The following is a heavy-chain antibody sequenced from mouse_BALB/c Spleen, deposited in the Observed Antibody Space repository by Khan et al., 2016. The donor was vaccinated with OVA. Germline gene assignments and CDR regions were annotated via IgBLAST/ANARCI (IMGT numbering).Heavy chain of an antibody. CDR2: IDPFSGGT. CDR3: TRHGYVAWFTY. J-gene: IGHJ3*01. CDR1: GYSFTSYY. Sequence: EVQLQESGPELMKPGASVKISCKASGYSFTSYYIHWVMQSHGTSLEWIGYIDPFSGGTTYNQKFKGKATLTVDKSSSTANIHLSNLTSEDSAVYYCTRHGYVAWFTYWGQGTLVTVSA. D-gene: IGHD2-2*01. V-gene: IGHV1S135*01.